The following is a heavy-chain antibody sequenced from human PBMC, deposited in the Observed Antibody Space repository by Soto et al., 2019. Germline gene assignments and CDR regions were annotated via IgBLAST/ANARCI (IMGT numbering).Heavy chain of an antibody. D-gene: IGHD2-2*01. CDR1: GFTFSSYA. J-gene: IGHJ4*02. CDR3: AKHMTYCSSTSCSNFDY. Sequence: EVQLLESGGGLVQPGGSLRLSCAASGFTFSSYAMSWVRQAPGKGLEWVSAISGSGGSTYYADSVKGRFTISRDNSKNTLYLQMNRLRAEDTAVYYCAKHMTYCSSTSCSNFDYWGQGTLVTVSS. CDR2: ISGSGGST. V-gene: IGHV3-23*01.